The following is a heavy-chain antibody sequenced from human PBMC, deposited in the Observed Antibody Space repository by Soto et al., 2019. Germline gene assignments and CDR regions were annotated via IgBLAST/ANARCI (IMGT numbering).Heavy chain of an antibody. Sequence: SVKGSCNASGSIFSKYVMSWARQAPGQGLEWMGGIIPMFGTVNYAQKFQGRLTITADESTSTAYMELSTLRSDDTAVYYCARELQQNWFDPWGQGTQVTVSS. CDR1: GSIFSKYV. J-gene: IGHJ5*02. CDR3: ARELQQNWFDP. V-gene: IGHV1-69*13. CDR2: IIPMFGTV.